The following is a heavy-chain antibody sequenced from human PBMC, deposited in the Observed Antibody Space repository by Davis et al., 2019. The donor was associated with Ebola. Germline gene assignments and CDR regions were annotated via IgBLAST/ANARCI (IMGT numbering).Heavy chain of an antibody. V-gene: IGHV4-59*01. CDR3: ARDHWGSLDY. CDR2: VFNSGTV. J-gene: IGHJ4*02. D-gene: IGHD7-27*01. Sequence: MPSETLSLTCTVSGGFISGYQWAWIRQPPGKGLEYMGHVFNSGTVVYNSALKSRVTISLDRSSNQFSLKMNSVTTADTAVYFCARDHWGSLDYWGQGTLVTVSS. CDR1: GGFISGYQ.